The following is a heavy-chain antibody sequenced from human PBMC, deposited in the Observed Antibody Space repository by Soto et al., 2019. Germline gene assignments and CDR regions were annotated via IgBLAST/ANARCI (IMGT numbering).Heavy chain of an antibody. CDR3: ARAVAVPADFAY. CDR1: GYTFTSYA. CDR2: INAGNGNT. D-gene: IGHD6-19*01. V-gene: IGHV1-3*05. J-gene: IGHJ4*02. Sequence: QVQLVQSGAEEKKPGASVKVSCKASGYTFTSYAMHWVRQAPGQRLEWMGWINAGNGNTKYSQKFQGRVTITRDTTASTASMELSSLRSEDTAVYYCARAVAVPADFAYWGQGTLVTVSS.